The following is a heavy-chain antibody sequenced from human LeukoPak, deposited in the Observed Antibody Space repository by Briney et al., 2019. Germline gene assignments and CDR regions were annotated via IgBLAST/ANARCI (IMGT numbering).Heavy chain of an antibody. Sequence: GGSLRLSCAASGFPVSSYVMHWVRQAPGKGLEWVAIIRSDGSDKYYADSVKGRFTISRDNSKSTLYLQLSSLRAEDTAVYYCARSYGDATFDYWGQGTLVTVSS. CDR3: ARSYGDATFDY. D-gene: IGHD4-17*01. CDR2: IRSDGSDK. V-gene: IGHV3-33*01. CDR1: GFPVSSYV. J-gene: IGHJ4*02.